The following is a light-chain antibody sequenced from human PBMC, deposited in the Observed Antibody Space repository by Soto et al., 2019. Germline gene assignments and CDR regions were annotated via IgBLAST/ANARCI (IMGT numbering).Light chain of an antibody. Sequence: QSALTQPASVSGSPGQSITISCTGTSSDVGDYNYVSWYQHHPGKAPKLIIYEVSNRPSGVSHRFSGSKSGNTASLTISGLRAEDEADYYCSSHTSSTTWVFGGGTKVTVL. CDR2: EVS. CDR3: SSHTSSTTWV. J-gene: IGLJ3*02. V-gene: IGLV2-14*01. CDR1: SSDVGDYNY.